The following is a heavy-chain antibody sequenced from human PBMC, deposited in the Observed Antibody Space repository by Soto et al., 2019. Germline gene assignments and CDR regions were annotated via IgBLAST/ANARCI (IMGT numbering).Heavy chain of an antibody. CDR1: GFTFSSYA. Sequence: GGSLRLSCAASGFTFSSYAMSWVRQAPGKGLEWVSAISGSGGSTYYADSVKGRFTISRDNSKNTLYLQMNSLRAEDTAVYYCAKTQQRPAEYSSSSSFDYWGQGTLVTAPQ. CDR3: AKTQQRPAEYSSSSSFDY. D-gene: IGHD6-6*01. CDR2: ISGSGGST. V-gene: IGHV3-23*01. J-gene: IGHJ4*02.